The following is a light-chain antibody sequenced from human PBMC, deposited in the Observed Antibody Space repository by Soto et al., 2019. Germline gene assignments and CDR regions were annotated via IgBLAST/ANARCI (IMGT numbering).Light chain of an antibody. Sequence: DIQMTQSPSTLSASVGDRVTITCRASQSISSWLAWYQQKPGKAPKLLIYDASSLESGVPSRFSGSGSGTEFTLTISSLQPDDSATYYCQQYNSYCTFGQGTKV. J-gene: IGKJ1*01. CDR2: DAS. CDR1: QSISSW. V-gene: IGKV1-5*01. CDR3: QQYNSYCT.